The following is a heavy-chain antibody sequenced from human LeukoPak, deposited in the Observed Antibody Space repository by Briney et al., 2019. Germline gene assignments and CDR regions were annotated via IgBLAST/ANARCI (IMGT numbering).Heavy chain of an antibody. CDR3: AREVGYSSSWYHLPFDY. V-gene: IGHV3-30*03. CDR1: GFTFSSHD. Sequence: GGSLRLSCAASGFTFSSHDMHWVRQAPGKGLEWVAAISYDGSKQLYADSVKGRFTISRDNSKNTLNLQMNSLRAEDTAVYYCAREVGYSSSWYHLPFDYWGQGTLVTVSS. J-gene: IGHJ4*02. D-gene: IGHD6-13*01. CDR2: ISYDGSKQ.